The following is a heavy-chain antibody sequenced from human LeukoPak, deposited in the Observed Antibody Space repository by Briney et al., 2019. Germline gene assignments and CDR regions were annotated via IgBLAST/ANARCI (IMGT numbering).Heavy chain of an antibody. Sequence: GGSLRLSCAASGFTFSSYAMSWVRQAPGKGLEWVSAVSGSGGSTYYADSVKGRFTISRDNSKNTLYLQMNSLRAEDTAVYYCAKDRNFWSGYSPLDNWGQGTLVTVSS. D-gene: IGHD3-3*01. CDR2: VSGSGGST. CDR1: GFTFSSYA. CDR3: AKDRNFWSGYSPLDN. J-gene: IGHJ4*02. V-gene: IGHV3-23*01.